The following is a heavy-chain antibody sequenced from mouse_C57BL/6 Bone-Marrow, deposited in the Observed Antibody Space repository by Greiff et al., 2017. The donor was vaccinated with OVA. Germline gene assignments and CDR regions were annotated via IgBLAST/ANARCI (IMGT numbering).Heavy chain of an antibody. J-gene: IGHJ1*03. CDR1: GFTFSDYY. V-gene: IGHV5-16*01. D-gene: IGHD1-1*01. Sequence: EVMLVESEGGLVQPGSSMKLSCTASGFTFSDYYMAWVRQVPEKGLEWVANINYDGSSTYYLDSLKSRFIISRDNAKNILYLQMSSLKSEDTATYYCARDNGSSYVWYFDVWGTGTTVTVSS. CDR2: INYDGSST. CDR3: ARDNGSSYVWYFDV.